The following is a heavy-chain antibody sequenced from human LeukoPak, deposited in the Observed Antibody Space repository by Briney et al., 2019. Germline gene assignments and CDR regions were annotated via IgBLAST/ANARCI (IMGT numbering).Heavy chain of an antibody. D-gene: IGHD6-19*01. CDR1: GFTFSSYA. CDR3: ARSRSGSVAGTSDY. Sequence: GGSLRLSCAASGFTFSSYAMSWVRQAPGKGLEWVSSISGDGDTYYTDSVEGRFTLSRDNSRNTLYLQMNSLRAEDTAVYYCARSRSGSVAGTSDYWGQGTLVIASS. V-gene: IGHV3-23*01. CDR2: ISGDGDT. J-gene: IGHJ4*02.